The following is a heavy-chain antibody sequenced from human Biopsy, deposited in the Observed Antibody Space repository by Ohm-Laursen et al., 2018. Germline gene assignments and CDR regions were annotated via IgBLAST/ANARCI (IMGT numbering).Heavy chain of an antibody. V-gene: IGHV3-23*01. CDR3: AKDQGYYYDRSVYYYFDY. J-gene: IGHJ4*02. CDR2: ITSSGDTT. CDR1: GFTFSSYA. Sequence: SLRLSCTASGFTFSSYAMSWVRQAPGKGLEWVSAITSSGDTTYYSDSVKGRFTISRDSSKNTLHLRMNSLRAEDTAVYYCAKDQGYYYDRSVYYYFDYWGQGTLVTVSS. D-gene: IGHD3-22*01.